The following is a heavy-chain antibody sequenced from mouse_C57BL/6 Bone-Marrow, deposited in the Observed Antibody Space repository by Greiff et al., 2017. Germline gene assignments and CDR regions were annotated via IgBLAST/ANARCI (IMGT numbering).Heavy chain of an antibody. CDR2: IYPGDGDT. CDR1: GYAFSSSW. Sequence: QVQLQQSGPELVKPGASVKISCKASGYAFSSSWMNWVQQRPGKGLEWIGRIYPGDGDTNYNGKFKGKATLTADKSSSTAYMQLSSLTSEDSAVYFCAYDYDGLYYAMDYWGQGTSVTVSS. J-gene: IGHJ4*01. V-gene: IGHV1-82*01. CDR3: AYDYDGLYYAMDY. D-gene: IGHD2-4*01.